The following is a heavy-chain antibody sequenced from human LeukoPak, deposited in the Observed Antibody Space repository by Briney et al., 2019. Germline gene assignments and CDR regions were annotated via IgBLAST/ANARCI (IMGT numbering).Heavy chain of an antibody. V-gene: IGHV4-39*01. CDR2: MYYSGST. CDR1: GGSISSNSYY. Sequence: SETLSLTCTVSGGSISSNSYYWGWIRQPPGKGLEWIGSMYYSGSTYYNPSLKSRVTISVDTSKNQFSLKLSSVTAADTAEYYCARHRGYYYYYMDVWGKGTTVTISS. J-gene: IGHJ6*03. CDR3: ARHRGYYYYYMDV.